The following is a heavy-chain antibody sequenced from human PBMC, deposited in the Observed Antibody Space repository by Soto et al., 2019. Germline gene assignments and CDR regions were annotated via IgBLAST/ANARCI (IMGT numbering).Heavy chain of an antibody. D-gene: IGHD5-18*01. V-gene: IGHV4-34*01. J-gene: IGHJ6*02. CDR3: ARGPGYSYGYSVYYYYYGMDV. Sequence: SETLYLTCVVYGGSLSGVYWTCIRQPPGKGLEWIGEINHSGSTNYSPSLESRVTISLDTSNNHFSLKLSSVTAADTAVYYCARGPGYSYGYSVYYYYYGMDVWGQGTTVT. CDR2: INHSGST. CDR1: GGSLSGVY.